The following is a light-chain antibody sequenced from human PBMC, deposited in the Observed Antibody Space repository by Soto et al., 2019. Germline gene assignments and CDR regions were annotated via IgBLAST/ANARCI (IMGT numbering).Light chain of an antibody. CDR2: DAS. Sequence: DIQMTQSPSILSASVGDRVTITCRASQSISSWLAWYQQKPGKAPKLLIYDASSLESGVPSRFSGSGSGTEFPPTISRLQPDDFATYYCQQYNSYSPTFGHGTKLEIK. V-gene: IGKV1-5*01. CDR1: QSISSW. J-gene: IGKJ2*01. CDR3: QQYNSYSPT.